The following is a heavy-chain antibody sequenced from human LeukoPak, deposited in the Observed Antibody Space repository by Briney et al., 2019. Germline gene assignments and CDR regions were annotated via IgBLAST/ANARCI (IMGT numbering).Heavy chain of an antibody. CDR3: AKSGSYDAFDY. D-gene: IGHD1-26*01. CDR1: GYSFTSYW. J-gene: IGHJ4*02. Sequence: GESLQISCKGSGYSFTSYWIGWARQMPGKGLEWMGVIYPGDSETRYNPSFQGQITISADKSISIAYLQWRSLKASDTGMYYCAKSGSYDAFDYWGQGALVTVSS. V-gene: IGHV5-51*01. CDR2: IYPGDSET.